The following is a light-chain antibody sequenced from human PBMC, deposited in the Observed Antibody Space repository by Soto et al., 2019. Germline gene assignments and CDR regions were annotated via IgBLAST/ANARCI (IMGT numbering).Light chain of an antibody. Sequence: QSALTQPASVSGSPGQSITISCTGTSSDVAAYNYVSWYQQHPDKAPKLIIYDVTYRPSGVSNRFSGSKSGNTASLTISGLQPEDEADYYCSSNTRSSTLDVIFGGGTQLTVL. V-gene: IGLV2-14*03. CDR2: DVT. CDR3: SSNTRSSTLDVI. J-gene: IGLJ2*01. CDR1: SSDVAAYNY.